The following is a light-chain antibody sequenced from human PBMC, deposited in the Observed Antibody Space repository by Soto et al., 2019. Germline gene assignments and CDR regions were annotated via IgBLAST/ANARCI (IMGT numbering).Light chain of an antibody. Sequence: ILLTQSPATLSLSPVGGATLSCRSIQTVSNFLAWYQQKPGQSPRLLIYDASKRATGIPARFSGSGSGTDFTIHISSLEPEDFAVHQCKPSYTSHLNFRGGPXSRSN. CDR2: DAS. V-gene: IGKV3-11*01. J-gene: IGKJ4*01. CDR1: QTVSNF. CDR3: KPSYTSHLN.